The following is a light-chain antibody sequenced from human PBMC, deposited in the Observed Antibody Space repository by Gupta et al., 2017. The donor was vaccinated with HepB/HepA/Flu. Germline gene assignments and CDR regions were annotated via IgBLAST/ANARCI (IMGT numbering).Light chain of an antibody. CDR3: QQNDSNPPWT. CDR1: QSISSY. CDR2: ASS. V-gene: IGKV1-39*01. Sequence: IQMTQSPSSLSASVGDRVTITCRASQSISSYLNWYQQKPGKAPKLLIYASSSLQSGVPSRFSGSGYGTDFTLTISSRQPEDFAPYYCQQNDSNPPWTFGQGTKVEIK. J-gene: IGKJ1*01.